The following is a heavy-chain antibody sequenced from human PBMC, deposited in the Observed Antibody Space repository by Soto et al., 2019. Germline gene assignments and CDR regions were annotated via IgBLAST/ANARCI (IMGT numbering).Heavy chain of an antibody. D-gene: IGHD3-16*01. V-gene: IGHV5-10-1*01. CDR3: ARADDWGGFAP. CDR2: IDPIDSHT. Sequence: PGESLKISCQGSGYNFPSYWISWVRQMPGKGLEWMGKIDPIDSHTNYNPSFQGHVTMSVDKSISTAYLQWSSLKASDTAIYYCARADDWGGFAPWGQGTLVTVSS. CDR1: GYNFPSYW. J-gene: IGHJ5*02.